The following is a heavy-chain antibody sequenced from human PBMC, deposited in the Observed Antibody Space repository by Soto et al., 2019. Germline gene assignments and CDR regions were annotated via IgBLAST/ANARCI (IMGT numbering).Heavy chain of an antibody. CDR1: GYTFTSYA. CDR2: INAGNGNT. V-gene: IGHV1-3*01. J-gene: IGHJ5*01. D-gene: IGHD4-17*01. CDR3: ATAATVSWTIDWFDS. Sequence: ASVKVSCKASGYTFTSYAMHWVRQAPGQRLEWMGWINAGNGNTKYSQKFQGRVTITRDTSASTAYMELSSLRSEDTAVYYCATAATVSWTIDWFDSWGQGTLVTVSS.